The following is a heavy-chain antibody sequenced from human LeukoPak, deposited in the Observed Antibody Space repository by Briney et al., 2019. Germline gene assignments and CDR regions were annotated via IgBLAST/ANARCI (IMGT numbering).Heavy chain of an antibody. V-gene: IGHV3-11*01. D-gene: IGHD6-19*01. Sequence: PGGSLRLSCAASGFTFSDSYMSWIRQAPGKGLEWVAYISHRADNIYYADSVRGRFTISRDNAMNSLCLQMNSLRDEDTAVYHCARHIAVTGVVAVDIWGQGTMVTVSS. CDR2: ISHRADNI. J-gene: IGHJ3*02. CDR1: GFTFSDSY. CDR3: ARHIAVTGVVAVDI.